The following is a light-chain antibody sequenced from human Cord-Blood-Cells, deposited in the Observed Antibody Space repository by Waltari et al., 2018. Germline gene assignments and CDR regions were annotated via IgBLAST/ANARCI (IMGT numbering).Light chain of an antibody. CDR3: QQRSNWIT. J-gene: IGKJ5*01. V-gene: IGKV3-11*01. CDR2: DAS. CDR1: QSVSSY. Sequence: IVLPQSPATLSLSPGERATLSCRANQSVSSYLAWYQQKPGQAPRLPIYDASNRATGIPARFSGSGSGTDFTLTISSLEPEDFAVYYCQQRSNWITFGQGTRLEIK.